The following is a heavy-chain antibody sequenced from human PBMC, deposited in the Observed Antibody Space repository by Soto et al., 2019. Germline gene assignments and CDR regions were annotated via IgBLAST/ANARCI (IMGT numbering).Heavy chain of an antibody. D-gene: IGHD1-26*01. J-gene: IGHJ4*02. V-gene: IGHV3-30*18. CDR1: GFTFSSYG. CDR2: ISYDGSNT. CDR3: AKEGGLSGSYDISSSDYLDY. Sequence: QVQLVESGGGVVQPGRSLRLSCAASGFTFSSYGMHWVRQAPGKGLEWVAIISYDGSNTYYADSVKGRFTISRDNSKNTLYLQMNSLRAEDTSVYYWAKEGGLSGSYDISSSDYLDYWGQGTLVTVSS.